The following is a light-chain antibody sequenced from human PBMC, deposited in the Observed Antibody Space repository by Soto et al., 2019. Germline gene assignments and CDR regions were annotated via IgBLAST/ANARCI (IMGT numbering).Light chain of an antibody. CDR2: GAS. J-gene: IGKJ1*01. CDR1: QSVDTTF. CDR3: QQYMSSVT. V-gene: IGKV3-20*01. Sequence: EIVLTQSPGSLSLSPGHRATLSCRASQSVDTTFFAWYQKKSGQAPRLLIYGASKRATGRPDRFSGSGSGTDLTLIISRLEPEDFAVYYCQQYMSSVTFGQGTKVEIK.